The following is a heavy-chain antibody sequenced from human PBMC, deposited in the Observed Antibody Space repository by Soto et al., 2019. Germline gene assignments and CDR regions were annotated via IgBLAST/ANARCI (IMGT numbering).Heavy chain of an antibody. Sequence: QVQLVQSGAEVKKPGSSVKVSCKASGGTFSSYAISWVRQAPGQGLEWMGGIIPIFGTANYAQKFQGRVTITADESTSTAYMELSSLRSEDTALYYCATAPPVGGYYYYGMDVWGQGPTVTVSS. CDR2: IIPIFGTA. CDR1: GGTFSSYA. D-gene: IGHD1-26*01. V-gene: IGHV1-69*12. CDR3: ATAPPVGGYYYYGMDV. J-gene: IGHJ6*02.